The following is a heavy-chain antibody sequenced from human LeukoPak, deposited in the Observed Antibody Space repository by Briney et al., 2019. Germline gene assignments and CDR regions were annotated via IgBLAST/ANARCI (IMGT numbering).Heavy chain of an antibody. D-gene: IGHD3-22*01. J-gene: IGHJ4*02. CDR2: MNPNSGDT. V-gene: IGHV1-2*02. CDR3: TRAPSSGPFDY. CDR1: GYTFTGYY. Sequence: ASVKVSCKASGYTFTGYYIHWVRQAPEQLEWMGWMNPNSGDTDYAQKFQGRVTMTRDTSISTAYMELSRLRSDDTALYYCTRAPSSGPFDYWGQGTLVTVSS.